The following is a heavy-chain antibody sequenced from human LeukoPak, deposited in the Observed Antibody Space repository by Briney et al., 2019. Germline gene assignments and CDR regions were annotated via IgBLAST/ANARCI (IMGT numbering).Heavy chain of an antibody. CDR2: INAEGSRT. CDR3: ATWAFYHDLDV. CDR1: GFTLDAYA. Sequence: GGSLRLSCVASGFTLDAYAMHWVRQVRGKGLEWVSLINAEGSRTYYADSVKGRFTISRDNYKNSLYLQMTSLRPEDSALYYCATWAFYHDLDVWGRGTTVTVSS. D-gene: IGHD3-3*01. J-gene: IGHJ6*02. V-gene: IGHV3-43*02.